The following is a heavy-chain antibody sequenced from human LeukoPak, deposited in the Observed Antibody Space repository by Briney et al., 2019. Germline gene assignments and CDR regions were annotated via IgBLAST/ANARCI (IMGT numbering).Heavy chain of an antibody. V-gene: IGHV4-31*03. J-gene: IGHJ4*02. CDR1: GASFNSDDQY. Sequence: SQTLSLTCTVSGASFNSDDQYWNWVRQSPGKGLEWIGSIHPSGMLYNNPSLESRVTMSRDTSKNQFSLNLNSVTAADTAVYFCSRGLDSRKLGYWGQGSLVTVSS. D-gene: IGHD3-22*01. CDR2: IHPSGML. CDR3: SRGLDSRKLGY.